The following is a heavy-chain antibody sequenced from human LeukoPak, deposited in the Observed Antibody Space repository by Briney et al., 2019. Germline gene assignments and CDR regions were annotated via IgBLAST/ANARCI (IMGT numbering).Heavy chain of an antibody. CDR2: ISSSSSYI. V-gene: IGHV3-21*01. CDR1: GFTFSSYS. CDR3: ARLHYGDCTWGECANWFDP. J-gene: IGHJ5*02. Sequence: GGSLRLSCAASGFTFSSYSMNWVRQAPGKGLEWVSSISSSSSYIYYADSVKGRFTISRDNAKNSLYLQMNSLRAEDTAVYYCARLHYGDCTWGECANWFDPWGQGTLVTVSS. D-gene: IGHD4-17*01.